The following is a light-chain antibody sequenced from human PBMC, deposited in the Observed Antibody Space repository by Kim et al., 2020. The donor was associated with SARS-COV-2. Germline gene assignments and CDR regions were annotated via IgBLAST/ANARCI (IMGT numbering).Light chain of an antibody. CDR2: AAS. Sequence: ASVGDRGSVTCRTSPSVDGYLNWYQHKPGKAQILLIYAASNLRSGVPSRFSGSGSGTSYTLTINSLQPEDSATYYCQQSYKTPPYTFGPGTKLEIK. V-gene: IGKV1-39*01. J-gene: IGKJ2*01. CDR3: QQSYKTPPYT. CDR1: PSVDGY.